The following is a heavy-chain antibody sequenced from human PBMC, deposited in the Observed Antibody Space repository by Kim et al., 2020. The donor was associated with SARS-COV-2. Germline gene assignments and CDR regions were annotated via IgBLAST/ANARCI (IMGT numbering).Heavy chain of an antibody. CDR1: GFTFSNAW. V-gene: IGHV3-15*01. J-gene: IGHJ3*02. D-gene: IGHD3-3*01. CDR2: IKSKTDGGTT. Sequence: GGSLRLSCAASGFTFSNAWMSWVRQAPGKGLEWVGRIKSKTDGGTTDYAAPVKGRFTISRDDSKNTLYLQMNSLKTEDTAVYYCTTFTASSYDFWSGYYRAFDIWGQGTMVTVSS. CDR3: TTFTASSYDFWSGYYRAFDI.